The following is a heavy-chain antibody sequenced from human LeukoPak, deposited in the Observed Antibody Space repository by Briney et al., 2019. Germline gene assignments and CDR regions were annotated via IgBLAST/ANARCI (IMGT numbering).Heavy chain of an antibody. V-gene: IGHV3-30*18. CDR1: GFTFSSYG. CDR3: AKEGSSGWSGYDYGMDV. CDR2: ISYDGSNK. J-gene: IGHJ6*02. D-gene: IGHD6-19*01. Sequence: GRSLRLSCAASGFTFSSYGMHWVRQAPGKGLEWVAVISYDGSNKYYADSVKGRFTISRDNSKNTLYLQRNSLRAEDTAVYYCAKEGSSGWSGYDYGMDVWGQGTTVTVSS.